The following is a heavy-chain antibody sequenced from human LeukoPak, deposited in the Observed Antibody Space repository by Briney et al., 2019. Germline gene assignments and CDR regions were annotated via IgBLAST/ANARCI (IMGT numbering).Heavy chain of an antibody. CDR1: GYTFTSYV. J-gene: IGHJ4*02. Sequence: ASVKVSCKASGYTFTSYVINWVRQATGQGLEWMGWMNPNSGNTGYAQKFQGRVTLTRKTSISTAYMELSSLRSEDTAVYYCARVQGFWLRPYFDYWGQGTLVTVSS. CDR3: ARVQGFWLRPYFDY. D-gene: IGHD3-3*01. V-gene: IGHV1-8*01. CDR2: MNPNSGNT.